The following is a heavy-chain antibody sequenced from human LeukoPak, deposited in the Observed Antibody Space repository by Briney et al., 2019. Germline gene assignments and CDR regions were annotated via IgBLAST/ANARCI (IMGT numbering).Heavy chain of an antibody. J-gene: IGHJ4*02. D-gene: IGHD5-18*01. Sequence: GGSLRLSCAASGFTFSSYGMHWVRQAPGKGLEWVAFIRYDGSNKYYADSVKGRFTISRDNSKNTLYLQMNSLRAEDTAVYYCARERRGYSYGCYGYWGQGTLVTVSS. CDR1: GFTFSSYG. V-gene: IGHV3-30*02. CDR2: IRYDGSNK. CDR3: ARERRGYSYGCYGY.